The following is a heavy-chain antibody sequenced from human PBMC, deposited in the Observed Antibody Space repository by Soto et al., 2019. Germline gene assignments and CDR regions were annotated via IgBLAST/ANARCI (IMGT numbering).Heavy chain of an antibody. CDR3: ARGVRNNYGYLPDH. CDR1: GFTFSHYG. V-gene: IGHV3-30*03. Sequence: PGGSLRLSCAGSGFTFSHYGMHWVRQAPGKGLEWVAVISYDGSNKHHADSVKGRFTISRDNSKNTLYLQMNNLKAEDTAVYYCARGVRNNYGYLPDHWGQGTLVTVSS. CDR2: ISYDGSNK. J-gene: IGHJ4*02. D-gene: IGHD5-18*01.